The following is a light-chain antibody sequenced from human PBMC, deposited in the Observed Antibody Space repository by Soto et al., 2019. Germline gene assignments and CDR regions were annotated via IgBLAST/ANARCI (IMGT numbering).Light chain of an antibody. J-gene: IGKJ2*01. V-gene: IGKV2-30*01. CDR2: KVF. Sequence: DVVMTQSPLSLPVTLGQPASISCRSSHSLVYSDGTTYLYWFHQRPGQSPRRLIYKVFSRYSGVPDRFSGGGPGTDFTLGISRVEAEDVVVDYCMPGRYWKYTFGQGTKLESK. CDR3: MPGRYWKYT. CDR1: HSLVYSDGTTY.